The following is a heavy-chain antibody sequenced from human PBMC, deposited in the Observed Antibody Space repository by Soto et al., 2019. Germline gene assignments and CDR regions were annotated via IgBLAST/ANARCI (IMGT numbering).Heavy chain of an antibody. D-gene: IGHD4-17*01. CDR3: ARDADYGVSLGGMDV. Sequence: QVRLEASGQGLVKPSETLSLICSVSGGSDNNADYFWSWIRHHPENGMAWIGYIYSSGSTRYNPSFKSRSTLSIDTSKNQFSLSLNSVTVADTAVYFCARDADYGVSLGGMDVWGRGTTVTVSS. CDR2: IYSSGST. J-gene: IGHJ6*02. V-gene: IGHV4-31*03. CDR1: GGSDNNADYF.